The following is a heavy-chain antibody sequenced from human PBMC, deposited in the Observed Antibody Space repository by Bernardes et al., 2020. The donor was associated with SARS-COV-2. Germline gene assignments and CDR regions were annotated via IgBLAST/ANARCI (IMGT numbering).Heavy chain of an antibody. Sequence: VKVSCKASGGTFSSYAISWVRQAPGQGLEWMGGIIPIFGTANYAQKFQGRVTITADESTSTAYMELSSLRSEDTAVYYCARDLVVVVPAAIYGMDVWGQGTTVTVSS. J-gene: IGHJ6*02. CDR1: GGTFSSYA. CDR3: ARDLVVVVPAAIYGMDV. D-gene: IGHD2-2*01. CDR2: IIPIFGTA. V-gene: IGHV1-69*13.